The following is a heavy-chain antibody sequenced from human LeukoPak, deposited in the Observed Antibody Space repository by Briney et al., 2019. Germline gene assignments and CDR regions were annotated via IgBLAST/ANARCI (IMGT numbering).Heavy chain of an antibody. D-gene: IGHD3-22*01. V-gene: IGHV3-23*01. CDR1: GFTFSSYA. CDR3: AKYAYYYDSSGYYYGGYYFDY. Sequence: SGGSLRLSCAASGFTFSSYAMSWVRQAPGKGLEWVSAISGSGGSTYYADSVKGRFTISRDNSKNTLYLQMNSLRAEDTAVYYCAKYAYYYDSSGYYYGGYYFDYWGQGTLVTVSS. CDR2: ISGSGGST. J-gene: IGHJ4*02.